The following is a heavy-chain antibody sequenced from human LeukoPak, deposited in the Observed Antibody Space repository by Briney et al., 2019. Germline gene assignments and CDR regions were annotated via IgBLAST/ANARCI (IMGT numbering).Heavy chain of an antibody. CDR3: ARGGRIAAAGTGYFDY. CDR1: GGSISTYS. V-gene: IGHV4-59*12. D-gene: IGHD6-13*01. Sequence: SETLSLTCTVSGGSISTYSWTWIRQPPGKGLEWIGNIYYSGSTNYNPSLKSRVTISVDTSKNQFSLKLSSVTAADTAVYYCARGGRIAAAGTGYFDYWGQGTLVTVSS. J-gene: IGHJ4*02. CDR2: IYYSGST.